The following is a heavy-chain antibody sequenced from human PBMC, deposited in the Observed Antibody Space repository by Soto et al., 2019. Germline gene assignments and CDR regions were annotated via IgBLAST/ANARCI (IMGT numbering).Heavy chain of an antibody. J-gene: IGHJ4*02. CDR2: IYYSGST. CDR3: ARDPTVTGLFDY. V-gene: IGHV4-59*01. Sequence: PSETLSLTCTVSGGSISSYYWSWIRQPPGKGLEWIGYIYYSGSTNYNPSLKSRVTISVDTSKNQFSLKLSSVTAADTAVYYCARDPTVTGLFDYWGQGTLVTVSS. D-gene: IGHD4-4*01. CDR1: GGSISSYY.